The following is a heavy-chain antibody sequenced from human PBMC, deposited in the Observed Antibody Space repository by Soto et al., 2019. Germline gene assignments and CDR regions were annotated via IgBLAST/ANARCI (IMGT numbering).Heavy chain of an antibody. J-gene: IGHJ6*02. CDR2: ISSSSSTI. CDR1: GFTFSSYS. V-gene: IGHV3-48*02. D-gene: IGHD6-19*01. CDR3: ARVLGSGWPYYYGMDV. Sequence: EVQLVESGGGLVQPGGSLRLSCVASGFTFSSYSMNRVRQAPGKGLEWVSYISSSSSTIYYADSVKGRFTISRDKAKNSLYLQMNSLRDEDTAVYYCARVLGSGWPYYYGMDVWGQGTTVTVSS.